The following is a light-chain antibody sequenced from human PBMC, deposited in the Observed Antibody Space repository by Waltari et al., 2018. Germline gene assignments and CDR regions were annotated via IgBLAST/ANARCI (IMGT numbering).Light chain of an antibody. Sequence: QSVLTQPPSVSAAPGQRVTISCSGGSSNIGNNYVSWYRQFPGTAPKLLNYENTERPPGIPGRFSGSKSGTSATLDITGLQAGDEADYYCGTWDSSLSGAVFGGGTHLTVL. J-gene: IGLJ7*01. CDR2: ENT. CDR1: SSNIGNNY. CDR3: GTWDSSLSGAV. V-gene: IGLV1-51*02.